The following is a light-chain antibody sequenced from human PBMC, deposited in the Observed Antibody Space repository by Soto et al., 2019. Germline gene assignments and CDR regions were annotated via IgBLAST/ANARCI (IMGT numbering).Light chain of an antibody. CDR2: GAS. CDR3: QQYGSSRRT. J-gene: IGKJ1*01. CDR1: QSLNSDY. Sequence: IVLTQSPGTLSLSPGERATLSCRASQSLNSDYLAWYQQKPGQAPRLLIYGASTRATAIPDRFSGRGSGTDFTLTISRLEPEDFAVYYCQQYGSSRRTFGQGTKVDIK. V-gene: IGKV3-20*01.